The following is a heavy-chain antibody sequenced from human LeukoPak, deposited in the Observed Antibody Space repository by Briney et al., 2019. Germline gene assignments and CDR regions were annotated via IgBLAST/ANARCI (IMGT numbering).Heavy chain of an antibody. Sequence: SETLSLTCTVSGGSISRYYWSWIRQPPGKGLEWIGYIYSSGSTNYNPSLKSRVTISVDTSKNQFSLKLSSVTAADTAVYYCARRCSSTSCSFDYWGQGTLVTVSS. D-gene: IGHD2-2*01. CDR3: ARRCSSTSCSFDY. CDR1: GGSISRYY. J-gene: IGHJ4*02. CDR2: IYSSGST. V-gene: IGHV4-59*08.